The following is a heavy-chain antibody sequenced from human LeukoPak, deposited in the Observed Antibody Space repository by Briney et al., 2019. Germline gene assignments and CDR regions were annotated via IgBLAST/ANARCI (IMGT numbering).Heavy chain of an antibody. CDR3: ARRARGHDVFDI. J-gene: IGHJ3*02. D-gene: IGHD3-10*01. Sequence: SETLSLTCTISGGSISSYYWTWIRQLPGKGLEWIGYIYYSGSTNYNPSLKSRVTISVDTSKNQFSLKLNSVTAADTAVYYCARRARGHDVFDIWGQGAMVTVSS. CDR1: GGSISSYY. V-gene: IGHV4-59*08. CDR2: IYYSGST.